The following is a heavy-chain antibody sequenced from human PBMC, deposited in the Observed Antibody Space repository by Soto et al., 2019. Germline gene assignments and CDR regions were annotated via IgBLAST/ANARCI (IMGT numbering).Heavy chain of an antibody. Sequence: EVHLVESGGVAVKPGGSLRLSCAASGFTFDDHNMHWIRQGPGKGLEWVSLISWDGETTFYADSVKGRFTVSRDNTRNFLYLQMSALTTEDSGLYYCASPQGDYWGQGTLVTVAS. CDR1: GFTFDDHN. CDR3: ASPQGDY. J-gene: IGHJ4*02. V-gene: IGHV3-43*01. CDR2: ISWDGETT.